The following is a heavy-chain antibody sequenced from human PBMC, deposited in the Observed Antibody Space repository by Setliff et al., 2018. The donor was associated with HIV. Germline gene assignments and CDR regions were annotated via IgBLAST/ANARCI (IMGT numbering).Heavy chain of an antibody. J-gene: IGHJ5*02. Sequence: PSETMSPTCGVYSYSIISDYYWAWIRQPPGKGREWVGSVYHSGRTNYNPSLKSRVTVSFDTSKEQFSLKLVCVAAADTAMYYCARHPVLPPATPTYNWFDPWGQGILVTVSS. CDR1: SYSIISDYY. CDR2: VYHSGRT. V-gene: IGHV4-38-2*01. CDR3: ARHPVLPPATPTYNWFDP. D-gene: IGHD2-2*01.